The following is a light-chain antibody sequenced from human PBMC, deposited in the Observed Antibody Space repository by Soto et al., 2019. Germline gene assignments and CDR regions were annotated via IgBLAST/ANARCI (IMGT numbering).Light chain of an antibody. V-gene: IGLV2-8*01. Sequence: QSALTQPPSASGSPGQSVTISCTGTSSDVGGYNYVSWYQQHPGKAPKLMISEVSKRPSGVPXRFSGSKSGNTASLTVSGXQAEDEAXXYCSSFAGNTNLVFGGGTKLTVL. CDR2: EVS. J-gene: IGLJ2*01. CDR1: SSDVGGYNY. CDR3: SSFAGNTNLV.